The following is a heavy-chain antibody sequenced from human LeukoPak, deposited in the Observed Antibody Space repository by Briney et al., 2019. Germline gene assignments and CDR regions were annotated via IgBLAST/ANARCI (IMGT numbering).Heavy chain of an antibody. D-gene: IGHD5-18*01. CDR3: ARDHRYGIDY. CDR2: ISSSSSTI. V-gene: IGHV3-48*01. Sequence: GGSLRLSCEASGFTFSSYSMNWVRQAPGKGLEYISYISSSSSTIYYADSVKGRFTISRDNAKNSLYLQMNSLRAEDTAVYYCARDHRYGIDYWGQGTLVTVSS. J-gene: IGHJ4*02. CDR1: GFTFSSYS.